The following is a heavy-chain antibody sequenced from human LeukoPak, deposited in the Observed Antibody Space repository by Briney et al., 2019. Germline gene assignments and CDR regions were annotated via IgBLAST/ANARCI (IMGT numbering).Heavy chain of an antibody. CDR3: ARVGGGYDSSGYYRD. D-gene: IGHD3-22*01. V-gene: IGHV1-2*02. J-gene: IGHJ4*02. CDR2: INPNSGGT. Sequence: GASVKVSCKASGYTFTGNYIHWVRQAHGQGLERKGWINPNSGGTNYAQKFQGRVTMTRDTSISTAYMELSRLRSDDTAVYYCARVGGGYDSSGYYRDWGQGTLVTVSS. CDR1: GYTFTGNY.